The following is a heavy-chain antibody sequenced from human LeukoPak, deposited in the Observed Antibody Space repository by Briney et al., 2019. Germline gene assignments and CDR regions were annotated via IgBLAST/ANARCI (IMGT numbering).Heavy chain of an antibody. CDR1: GFAFSSYW. D-gene: IGHD6-13*01. CDR2: INTDGTTT. CDR3: AANTAAGTIGWFDP. V-gene: IGHV3-74*01. Sequence: PGGSLRLSCAASGFAFSSYWMHWVRQDPGKGLVWVSRINTDGTTTVYVDSVRGRFTISRDNSKNTLYLQMNSLRAEDTAVYYCAANTAAGTIGWFDPWGQGTLVTVSS. J-gene: IGHJ5*02.